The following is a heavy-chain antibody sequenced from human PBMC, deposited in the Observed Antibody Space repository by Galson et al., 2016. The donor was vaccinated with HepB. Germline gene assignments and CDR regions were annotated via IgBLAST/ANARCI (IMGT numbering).Heavy chain of an antibody. D-gene: IGHD3-10*01. CDR1: GFTFSSYA. V-gene: IGHV3-30*04. CDR2: ISCDGSYE. Sequence: SLRLSCAASGFTFSSYAMHWVRQAPGKGLEWVAVISCDGSYESYAGAVKGRFTISRDNFKNTLYLHLNSLRAEETAVYYCARAVHGSGSYWDKWGQGTLVAVSS. CDR3: ARAVHGSGSYWDK. J-gene: IGHJ4*02.